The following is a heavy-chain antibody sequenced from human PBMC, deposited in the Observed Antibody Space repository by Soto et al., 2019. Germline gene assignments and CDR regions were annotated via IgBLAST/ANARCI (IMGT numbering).Heavy chain of an antibody. V-gene: IGHV4-59*01. CDR3: ARAGGPYLSAPNKWFDP. CDR1: GGTISSYY. CDR2: IYYSGST. D-gene: IGHD3-16*02. J-gene: IGHJ5*02. Sequence: SETLSLTCTVSGGTISSYYWSWLRQPPGKGLEWIGYIYYSGSTNYNPSLKSRVTISVDTSKNQFSLKLSSVTAADTAVYYCARAGGPYLSAPNKWFDPWGQGTLVTVS.